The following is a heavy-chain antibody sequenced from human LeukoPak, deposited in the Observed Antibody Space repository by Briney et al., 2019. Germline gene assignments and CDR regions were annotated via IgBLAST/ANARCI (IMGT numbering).Heavy chain of an antibody. Sequence: SETLSLTCTVSGGSISSSSYYWGWIRQPPGKGLEWIGSIYYSGSTYYNPSLKSRVTISVDTSKNQFSLKLSSVTAADTAVYYCARAVAAAGPAGNWGQGTLVTVSS. CDR3: ARAVAAAGPAGN. CDR1: GGSISSSSYY. CDR2: IYYSGST. J-gene: IGHJ4*02. D-gene: IGHD6-13*01. V-gene: IGHV4-39*07.